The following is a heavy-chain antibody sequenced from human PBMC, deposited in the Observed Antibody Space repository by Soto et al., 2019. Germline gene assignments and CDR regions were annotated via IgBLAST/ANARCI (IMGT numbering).Heavy chain of an antibody. D-gene: IGHD2-15*01. CDR3: ARGGLYCSGSSCYASHFPDY. CDR2: IGTAGDT. V-gene: IGHV3-13*01. Sequence: EVQLVESGGGLVQPGGSLRLSCAASGFTFSSYDMHWVRQATGKGLEWVSAIGTAGDTYYPGSVKGRFTISRENAKNSLYLQMNSLRAGDTAVYYCARGGLYCSGSSCYASHFPDYWGQGTLVTVSS. J-gene: IGHJ4*02. CDR1: GFTFSSYD.